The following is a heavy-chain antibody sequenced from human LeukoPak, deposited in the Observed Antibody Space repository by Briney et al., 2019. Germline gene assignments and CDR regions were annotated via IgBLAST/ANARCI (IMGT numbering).Heavy chain of an antibody. CDR1: GYTFTGYH. Sequence: ASVKVSCKTSGYTFTGYHIHWVRQAPGQGLEWMGMINPSSGGISYSQKYQGRVTMTRDTSTSTIYMEFSSLRSEDTAVYYCARDPSQYYYDSSGYYGPSVTYFDNWGQGTLVSVSS. V-gene: IGHV1-46*01. D-gene: IGHD3-22*01. CDR2: INPSSGGI. CDR3: ARDPSQYYYDSSGYYGPSVTYFDN. J-gene: IGHJ4*02.